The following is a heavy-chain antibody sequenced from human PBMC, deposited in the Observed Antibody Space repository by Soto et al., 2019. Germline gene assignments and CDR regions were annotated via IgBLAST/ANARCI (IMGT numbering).Heavy chain of an antibody. Sequence: GGSVRLSCAASGFTFSSYGMHWVRQAPGKGLEWVAVISYDGSNKYYADSVKGRFTISRDNSKNTLYLQMNSLRAEDTAVYYCAKDVVATHYYYYYGMDVWGQGTTVTVSS. CDR3: AKDVVATHYYYYYGMDV. V-gene: IGHV3-30*18. J-gene: IGHJ6*02. D-gene: IGHD2-21*01. CDR2: ISYDGSNK. CDR1: GFTFSSYG.